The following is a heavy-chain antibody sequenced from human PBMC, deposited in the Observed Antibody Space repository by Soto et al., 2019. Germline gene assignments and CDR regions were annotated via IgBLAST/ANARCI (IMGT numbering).Heavy chain of an antibody. J-gene: IGHJ4*02. CDR2: INHSGST. CDR3: ARGKGRVRGVIPYYFDY. Sequence: SETLSLTCAVYGGSFSGYYWSWIRQPPGKGLEWIGEINHSGSTNYNPSLKSRVTISVDTSKNQFSLKLSSVTAADTAVYYCARGKGRVRGVIPYYFDYWGQGTLVTVSS. CDR1: GGSFSGYY. V-gene: IGHV4-34*01. D-gene: IGHD3-10*01.